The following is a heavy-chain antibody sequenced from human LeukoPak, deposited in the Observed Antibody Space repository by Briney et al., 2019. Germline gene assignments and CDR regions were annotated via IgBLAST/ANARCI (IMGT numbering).Heavy chain of an antibody. J-gene: IGHJ4*02. V-gene: IGHV4-34*01. CDR3: ARRALRYYYDSRGYYYFDY. CDR2: IRHSGST. D-gene: IGHD3-22*01. Sequence: PSETLSLTCAVYGGSFSGYYWSWIRQPPGKGLEWLGEIRHSGSTNYNPSRERRVTISVETSKKQFSLKLSSVTAADTAVYYCARRALRYYYDSRGYYYFDYWGQGTLVSVPS. CDR1: GGSFSGYY.